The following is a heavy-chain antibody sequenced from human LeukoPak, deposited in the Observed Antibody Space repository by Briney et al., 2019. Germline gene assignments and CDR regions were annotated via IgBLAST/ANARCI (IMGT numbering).Heavy chain of an antibody. CDR3: ARGPYDYVWGNYRSTGAAFDI. V-gene: IGHV1-2*06. CDR2: INPDRGGT. CDR1: GYTFTAYY. Sequence: PRASVKVSCTASGYTFTAYYMHWVRQAPGQGLEWMGRINPDRGGTNYAQKFQGRVTMTREKSISTAYMELTSLRSDDTAVYYCARGPYDYVWGNYRSTGAAFDIWGQGTVVTVSS. J-gene: IGHJ3*02. D-gene: IGHD3-16*02.